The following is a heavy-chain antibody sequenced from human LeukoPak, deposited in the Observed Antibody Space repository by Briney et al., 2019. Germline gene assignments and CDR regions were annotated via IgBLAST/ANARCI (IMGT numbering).Heavy chain of an antibody. CDR1: GGTFSIYA. V-gene: IGHV1-69*04. J-gene: IGHJ6*02. CDR2: IIPIFGIA. D-gene: IGHD2-21*02. Sequence: SVNLSFTASGGTFSIYAISWVRQAPGQGLEWMGRIIPIFGIANYAQKFQGRVTITADKSTSTAYMELSSLRSEDTAVYYCASSRRGVVVTAMDYYYGMDVWGQGTTVTVSS. CDR3: ASSRRGVVVTAMDYYYGMDV.